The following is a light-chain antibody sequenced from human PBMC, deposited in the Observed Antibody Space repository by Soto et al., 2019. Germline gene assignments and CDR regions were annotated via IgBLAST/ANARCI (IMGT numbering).Light chain of an antibody. Sequence: DIVMTQSPDSLAVSLGERATINCKSSQSVLYSSNNKNYLAWYQQKPGQPPKLLIYCAYTRESGVPDRFSGSGSGTDFTLTISSLQAEDVAVYYCQQYYSTLFTFGPGTKVEIK. CDR2: CAY. J-gene: IGKJ3*01. CDR1: QSVLYSSNNKNY. V-gene: IGKV4-1*01. CDR3: QQYYSTLFT.